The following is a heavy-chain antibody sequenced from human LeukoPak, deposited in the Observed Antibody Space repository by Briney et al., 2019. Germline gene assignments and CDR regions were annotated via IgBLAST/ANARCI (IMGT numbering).Heavy chain of an antibody. Sequence: SETLSLTCTVSGGSISSYYWSWIRQPPGKGLEWIGYIYYSGSTNYNPSLKSRVTISVDTSKNQSSLKLSSVTAADTAVYYCARGSGSYYFDYWGQGTLVTVSS. J-gene: IGHJ4*02. V-gene: IGHV4-59*01. D-gene: IGHD1-26*01. CDR3: ARGSGSYYFDY. CDR2: IYYSGST. CDR1: GGSISSYY.